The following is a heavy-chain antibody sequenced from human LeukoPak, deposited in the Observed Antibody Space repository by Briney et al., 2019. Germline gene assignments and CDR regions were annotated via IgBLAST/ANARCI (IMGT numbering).Heavy chain of an antibody. Sequence: LETLSLTCTVSGASFSSSTYYWGWIRQPPGKGLEWIGSIYYSGSTYYNPSLKSRVTMSVDTSKNQFSLKLSSVTAADTAVYYCARHAGGISATGTRPFDYWGQGTLVTVSS. CDR1: GASFSSSTYY. J-gene: IGHJ4*02. CDR3: ARHAGGISATGTRPFDY. V-gene: IGHV4-39*01. D-gene: IGHD6-13*01. CDR2: IYYSGST.